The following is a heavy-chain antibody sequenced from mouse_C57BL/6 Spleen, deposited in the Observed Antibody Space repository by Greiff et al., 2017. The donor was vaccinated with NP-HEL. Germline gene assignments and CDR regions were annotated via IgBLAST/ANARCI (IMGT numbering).Heavy chain of an antibody. CDR1: GYTFTSYG. J-gene: IGHJ4*01. CDR2: IYPRSGNT. V-gene: IGHV1-81*01. CDR3: ARCPPGYPPLEAMDD. D-gene: IGHD2-2*01. Sequence: QVQLQQSGAELARPGASVKLSCKASGYTFTSYGISWVKQRTGQGLEWIGEIYPRSGNTYYNEKFKGKATLTADKSSSTAYMELRSLTSEDSAVYVCARCPPGYPPLEAMDDWGQGTSVTVSS.